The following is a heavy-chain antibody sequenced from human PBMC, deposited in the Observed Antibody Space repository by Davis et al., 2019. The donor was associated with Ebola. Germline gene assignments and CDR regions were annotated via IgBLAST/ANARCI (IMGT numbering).Heavy chain of an antibody. CDR2: ISSSCSTI. V-gene: IGHV3-11*01. Sequence: PGGSLRLSCAASGFTFSDYYMSCIRQAPGKGLEWVSYISSSCSTIYYADSVKGRFTISRDNSKNTLHLQLGSLRAEDMAVYYCARAGADRGTTFGRLWLDPWGQGTLVTVSS. CDR1: GFTFSDYY. CDR3: ARAGADRGTTFGRLWLDP. D-gene: IGHD3-3*01. J-gene: IGHJ5*02.